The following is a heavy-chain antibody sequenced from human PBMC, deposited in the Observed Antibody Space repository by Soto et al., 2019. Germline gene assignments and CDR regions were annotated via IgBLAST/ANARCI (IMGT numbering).Heavy chain of an antibody. CDR2: MYYSGST. J-gene: IGHJ4*02. CDR1: GGSISSSSYY. V-gene: IGHV4-39*01. D-gene: IGHD3-3*01. Sequence: QLQLQESGPGLVKPSETLSLTCTVSGGSISSSSYYWGWIRQPPGKGLSWIGSMYYSGSTYYNPSLKSRVTISVDTSKNQFSLKLSSVPAADTAVYYCARHERPFYYVFWSGPRYYFDYWGQGTLVTVSS. CDR3: ARHERPFYYVFWSGPRYYFDY.